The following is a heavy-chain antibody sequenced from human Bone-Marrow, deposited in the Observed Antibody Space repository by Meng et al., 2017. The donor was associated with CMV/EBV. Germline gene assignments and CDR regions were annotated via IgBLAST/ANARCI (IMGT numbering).Heavy chain of an antibody. CDR2: IKSKTDGGTT. V-gene: IGHV3-15*01. J-gene: IGHJ4*02. D-gene: IGHD6-13*01. CDR3: TTGSAAGTIYYFDY. Sequence: FHFSNAWMSWVRQAPGKGLEWVGRIKSKTDGGTTDYAAPVKGRFTISRDDSKNTLYLQMNSLKTEDTAVYYCTTGSAAGTIYYFDYWGQGTLVTVSS. CDR1: FHFSNAW.